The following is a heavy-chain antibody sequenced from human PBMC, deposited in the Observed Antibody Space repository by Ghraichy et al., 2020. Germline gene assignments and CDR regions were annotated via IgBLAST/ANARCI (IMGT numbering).Heavy chain of an antibody. D-gene: IGHD1-26*01. CDR2: IIPIFGTA. CDR1: GGTFSSYA. Sequence: SVKVSCKASGGTFSSYAISWVRQAPGQGLEWMGGIIPIFGTANYAQKFQGRVTITADESTSTAYMELSSLRSEDTAVYYCARAIVGATRFRTIDAFDIWGQGTMVTVSS. V-gene: IGHV1-69*13. CDR3: ARAIVGATRFRTIDAFDI. J-gene: IGHJ3*02.